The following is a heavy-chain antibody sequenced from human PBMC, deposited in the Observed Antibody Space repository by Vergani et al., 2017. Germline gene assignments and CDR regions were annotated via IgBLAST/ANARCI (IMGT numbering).Heavy chain of an antibody. Sequence: QVQLVQSGAEVKKPGASVKVSCKASGYTFTSYGISWVRQALGQGLEWMGWISAYNGNTNYAQKLQGRVTMTTDTSTSTAYMELRSLRSDDTAVYYCARASIVVVPAAHFDYWGQGTLVTVSS. J-gene: IGHJ4*02. CDR3: ARASIVVVPAAHFDY. CDR1: GYTFTSYG. V-gene: IGHV1-18*01. D-gene: IGHD2-2*01. CDR2: ISAYNGNT.